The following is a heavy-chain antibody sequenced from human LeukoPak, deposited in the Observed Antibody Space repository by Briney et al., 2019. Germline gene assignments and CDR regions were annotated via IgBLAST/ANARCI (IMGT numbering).Heavy chain of an antibody. D-gene: IGHD3-22*01. CDR3: TTDLYYYDSSGYYPIF. CDR1: GFPFSDVW. V-gene: IGHV3-15*01. J-gene: IGHJ4*02. CDR2: IKSKTDGGTA. Sequence: GGSLRLSCAASGFPFSDVWMSWVRQAPGKGLEWVGRIKSKTDGGTADYAAPVKGRFTFSRDDSKNTLYLQMNSLNTEDTAVYYCTTDLYYYDSSGYYPIFWGQGTLVTVSS.